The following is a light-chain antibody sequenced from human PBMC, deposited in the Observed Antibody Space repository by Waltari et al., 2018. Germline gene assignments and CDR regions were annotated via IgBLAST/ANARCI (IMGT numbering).Light chain of an antibody. CDR1: QSVSSN. CDR2: GAS. Sequence: EIVLTQSPATLSVSPGERATLSCRASQSVSSNLAWYQHKPGQPHRLLIYGASTRATGIPARFSGSGSGTEFTLTISSLQSEDFAVYYCQQYNSWPPRYTFGQGTNLESK. CDR3: QQYNSWPPRYT. V-gene: IGKV3-15*01. J-gene: IGKJ2*01.